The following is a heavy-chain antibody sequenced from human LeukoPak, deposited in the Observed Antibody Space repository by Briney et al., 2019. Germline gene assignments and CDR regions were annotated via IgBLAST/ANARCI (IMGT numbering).Heavy chain of an antibody. CDR3: ASGYYDSMAFDI. CDR1: GYTFTSYA. J-gene: IGHJ3*02. CDR2: INAGNGNT. Sequence: ASVKVSCKASGYTFTSYAMHWLRQAPGQRLEWMGWINAGNGNTKYSQEFQGRVTITRDTSASTAYMELSSLRSDDTAVYYCASGYYDSMAFDIWGQGTMVTVSS. V-gene: IGHV1-3*01. D-gene: IGHD3-22*01.